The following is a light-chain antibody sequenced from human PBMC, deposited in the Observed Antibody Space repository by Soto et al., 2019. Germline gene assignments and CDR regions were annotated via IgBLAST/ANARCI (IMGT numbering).Light chain of an antibody. CDR2: DAS. CDR3: QQRNNWPSIT. Sequence: EIVLTQSPATLSLSPGERATLSCRATQSVSTYLAWYQQKPGQAPRLLIYDASNMDTGIPARFSGSGSGTDFTLTLSSLEPEDFAVSSCQQRNNWPSITFGQGTRLEI. V-gene: IGKV3-11*01. J-gene: IGKJ5*01. CDR1: QSVSTY.